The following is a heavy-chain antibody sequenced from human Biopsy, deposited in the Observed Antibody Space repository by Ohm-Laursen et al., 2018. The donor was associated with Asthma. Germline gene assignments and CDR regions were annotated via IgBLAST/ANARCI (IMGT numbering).Heavy chain of an antibody. CDR3: VRGGTDDAFDI. Sequence: SLRLSCSASGFSFSNFAIHWVRQAPGKGLEWVGVISKDASTQDYADSVKGRFTMARDNSKNTLDLQMNSLRAEDTAVYYCVRGGTDDAFDIWGQGTVVSVSS. V-gene: IGHV3-30*01. CDR2: ISKDASTQ. J-gene: IGHJ3*02. CDR1: GFSFSNFA. D-gene: IGHD1-1*01.